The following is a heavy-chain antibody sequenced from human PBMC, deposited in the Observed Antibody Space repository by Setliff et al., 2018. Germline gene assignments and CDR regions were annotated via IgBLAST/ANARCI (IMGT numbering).Heavy chain of an antibody. Sequence: GGSLRLSCAASGLTLINNGFHWVRQAPGKGLEWVAIIWHDGTNKYYADSVKGRFDISRDSSKNTVYLQMNSLTAEDTAMYYCARAKGTTMATQYFDYWGQGTLVTVSS. V-gene: IGHV3-33*01. CDR3: ARAKGTTMATQYFDY. D-gene: IGHD3-10*01. CDR2: IWHDGTNK. CDR1: GLTLINNG. J-gene: IGHJ4*02.